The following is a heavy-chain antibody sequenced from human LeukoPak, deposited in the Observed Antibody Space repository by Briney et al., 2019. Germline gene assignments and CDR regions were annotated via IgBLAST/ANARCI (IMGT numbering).Heavy chain of an antibody. J-gene: IGHJ5*02. V-gene: IGHV4-34*01. CDR3: ARGFRPYYYDSSGYP. D-gene: IGHD3-22*01. CDR2: INHSGST. CDR1: GGSFSGYY. Sequence: SETLSLTCAVYGGSFSGYYWSWLRQPPGKGLEWIGEINHSGSTNYNPSLKSRVTISVDTSKNQFSLKLSSVTAADTAVYYCARGFRPYYYDSSGYPWGQGTLVTVSS.